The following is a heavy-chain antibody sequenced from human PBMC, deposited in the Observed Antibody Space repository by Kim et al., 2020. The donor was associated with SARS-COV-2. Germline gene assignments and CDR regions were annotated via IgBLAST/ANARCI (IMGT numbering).Heavy chain of an antibody. J-gene: IGHJ6*02. D-gene: IGHD3-10*01. V-gene: IGHV3-9*01. CDR3: AKDIKAGGYYYYGMDV. Sequence: GGSLRLSCAASGFTFDDYAMHWVRQAPGKGLEWVSGISWNSGSIGYADSVKGRFTISRDNAKNSLYLQMNSLRAEDTALYYCAKDIKAGGYYYYGMDVWGQGTTVTVSS. CDR2: ISWNSGSI. CDR1: GFTFDDYA.